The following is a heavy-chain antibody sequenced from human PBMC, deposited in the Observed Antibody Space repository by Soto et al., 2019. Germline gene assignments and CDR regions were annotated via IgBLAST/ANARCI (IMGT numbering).Heavy chain of an antibody. V-gene: IGHV3-48*03. Sequence: GGSLRLSCAASGFALSSFDMDWVRQAPGKGLEWVSYINMDGGSTHYAESVKGRFTISRDNARNSLSLQMDSLRVEDTAVYYCVRDHSGLKDFDYWGQGTLVTVPS. D-gene: IGHD1-1*01. CDR1: GFALSSFD. J-gene: IGHJ4*02. CDR3: VRDHSGLKDFDY. CDR2: INMDGGST.